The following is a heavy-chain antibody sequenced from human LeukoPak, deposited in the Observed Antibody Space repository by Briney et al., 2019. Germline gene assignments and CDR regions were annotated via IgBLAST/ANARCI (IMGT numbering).Heavy chain of an antibody. CDR2: ISGSGGST. CDR3: AKDVVGWSGYYKMRWEYCFDY. CDR1: GFTFSSYA. D-gene: IGHD3-3*01. V-gene: IGHV3-23*01. Sequence: GGSLRLSCAASGFTFSSYAMSWVRQAPGKGLEWVSAISGSGGSTYYADSVKGRFTISRDNSKNTLYLQMNSLRAEDTAVYYCAKDVVGWSGYYKMRWEYCFDYWGQGTLVTVSS. J-gene: IGHJ4*02.